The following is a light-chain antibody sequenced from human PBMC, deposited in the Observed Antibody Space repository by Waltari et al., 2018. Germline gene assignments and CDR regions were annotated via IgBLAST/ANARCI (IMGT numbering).Light chain of an antibody. CDR1: SGHSYYA. J-gene: IGLJ3*02. Sequence: QLVLTQSPSASASLGASVSLTCTLSSGHSYYAIAWHQQQPQKGPRYLMKVNSDGSHTKGDGIPCRFSGSSSVAERYLTISILQAEDAADYYCQTWGTGIWVFGGGTKLTVL. V-gene: IGLV4-69*01. CDR2: VNSDGSH. CDR3: QTWGTGIWV.